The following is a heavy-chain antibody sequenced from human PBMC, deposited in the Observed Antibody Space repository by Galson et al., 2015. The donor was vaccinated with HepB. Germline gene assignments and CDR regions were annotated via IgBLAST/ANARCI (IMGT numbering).Heavy chain of an antibody. V-gene: IGHV5-51*03. J-gene: IGHJ4*02. CDR2: IYPGDSDT. Sequence: QSGAEVKKPGESLKISCKGSGYSFTSYWIGWVRQMPGKGLEWMGIIYPGDSDTRYSPSFQGQVTISADKSISTAYLQWSSLKASDTAMYYCARGGLEWYYGDYPYYFDYWGQGTLVTVSS. CDR3: ARGGLEWYYGDYPYYFDY. CDR1: GYSFTSYW. D-gene: IGHD4-17*01.